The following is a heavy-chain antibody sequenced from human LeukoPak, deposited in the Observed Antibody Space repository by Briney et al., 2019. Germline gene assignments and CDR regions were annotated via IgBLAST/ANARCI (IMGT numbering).Heavy chain of an antibody. CDR3: ASAPEYSSGWYSGY. V-gene: IGHV4-34*01. Sequence: PSETLSLTCAVYGGSFSGYYWSWIRQPPGKGLEWIGEINHSGSTNYNPSLKSRVTISVDTSKNQFSLKLSSVTAADTAVYYCASAPEYSSGWYSGYWGQGTLVTVSS. CDR2: INHSGST. CDR1: GGSFSGYY. J-gene: IGHJ4*02. D-gene: IGHD6-19*01.